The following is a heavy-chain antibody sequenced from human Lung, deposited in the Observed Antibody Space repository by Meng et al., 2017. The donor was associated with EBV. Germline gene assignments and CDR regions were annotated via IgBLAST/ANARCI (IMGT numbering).Heavy chain of an antibody. Sequence: QEPLRGSVRARGHLSGTPSLSCAVSGGSTIIGSLCSWVRQSPGKGLEWIGEIHHSGRTSYTPSLKSRITMSLDKPKNQFSLKLSSVTAADTAVYYCARDSDSAYSLGYWGQGTLVTVSS. CDR3: ARDSDSAYSLGY. CDR1: GGSTIIGSL. J-gene: IGHJ4*02. CDR2: IHHSGRT. D-gene: IGHD2-21*01. V-gene: IGHV4-4*02.